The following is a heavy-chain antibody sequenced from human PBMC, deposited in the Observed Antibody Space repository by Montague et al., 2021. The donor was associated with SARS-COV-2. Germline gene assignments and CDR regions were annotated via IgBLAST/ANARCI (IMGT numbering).Heavy chain of an antibody. CDR2: INHRGTS. J-gene: IGHJ4*02. V-gene: IGHV4-34*01. CDR1: GGSFSDYF. Sequence: SETRSLTCAVYGGSFSDYFWTWIRQPPGKGLEWIGEINHRGTSNYNPSLKSRVSISVDTSKNQFSLYLGSVTAADTAVYYCTRGRQHFNMIVVVMTGGEYYFDYWDQGTLVTVSA. CDR3: TRGRQHFNMIVVVMTGGEYYFDY. D-gene: IGHD3-22*01.